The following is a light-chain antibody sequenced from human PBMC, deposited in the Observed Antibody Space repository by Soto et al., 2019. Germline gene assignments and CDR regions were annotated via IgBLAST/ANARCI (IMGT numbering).Light chain of an antibody. V-gene: IGLV1-44*01. J-gene: IGLJ3*02. CDR1: SSNIESNT. CDR2: SNY. Sequence: QSVLTQPPSASGTPGQRVTISCSGSSSNIESNTVTWYQQLPGTAPKLVIYSNYDRPSGVPDRFSGSTSGTSASLVIRGLQSEDEADYYCATWDDGLSGWLFGGGTKLTVL. CDR3: ATWDDGLSGWL.